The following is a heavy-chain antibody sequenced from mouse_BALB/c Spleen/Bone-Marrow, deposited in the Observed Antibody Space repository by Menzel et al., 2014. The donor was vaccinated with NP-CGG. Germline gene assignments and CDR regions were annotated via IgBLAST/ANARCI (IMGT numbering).Heavy chain of an antibody. Sequence: QVQLQQSGAELARPGASVKMSCKASGYTFTSYTMHWLKQRPGQGLEWIGYIDPSSGYSNYNQKFKDKATLTADISSSTAYMQLSSLTSEDSAVYYCALYDGYYNWYCDVWGAGTTGTVPS. CDR2: IDPSSGYS. D-gene: IGHD2-3*01. J-gene: IGHJ1*01. CDR3: ALYDGYYNWYCDV. CDR1: GYTFTSYT. V-gene: IGHV1-4*01.